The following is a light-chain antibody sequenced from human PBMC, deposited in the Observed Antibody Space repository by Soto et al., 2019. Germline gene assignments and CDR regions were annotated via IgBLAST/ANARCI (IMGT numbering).Light chain of an antibody. V-gene: IGKV3-20*01. J-gene: IGKJ4*01. CDR1: QSVSSSY. CDR3: QQYGSSPQLT. Sequence: EIVLTQSPGTLSLSPGERATLSCRASQSVSSSYVAWYQQKPGQAPRLLIYGASSRATGIPDRFSGSGSGTDFTLTISRLEPEDFAVYYWQQYGSSPQLTFGGGTKVEIK. CDR2: GAS.